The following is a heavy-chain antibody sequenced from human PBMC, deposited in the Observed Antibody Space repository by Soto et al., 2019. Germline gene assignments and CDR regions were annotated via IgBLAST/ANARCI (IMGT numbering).Heavy chain of an antibody. CDR2: KYPDGSKE. D-gene: IGHD3-22*01. Sequence: QVQLVESGGGVVQPGRSLRISCEASGFTFSRHGMHWVRQAPGKGLEWVAVKYPDGSKEYFAESVKGRFTISRDNSKXXXXXXXXXXXXXXXXXXXXXXXXXXESSRYYHAFDYWGQGTLVTVSS. CDR1: GFTFSRHG. J-gene: IGHJ4*02. V-gene: IGHV3-30*06. CDR3: XXXXXXESSRYYHAFDY.